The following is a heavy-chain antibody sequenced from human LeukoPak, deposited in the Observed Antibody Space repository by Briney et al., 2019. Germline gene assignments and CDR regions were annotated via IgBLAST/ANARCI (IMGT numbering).Heavy chain of an antibody. V-gene: IGHV1-69*13. J-gene: IGHJ4*02. D-gene: IGHD6-19*01. CDR2: IISLFRTA. CDR3: ARQAVADSPRADFDY. CDR1: GGTFSTYA. Sequence: SVKVSCKASGGTFSTYAISWVRQAPGQGLEWMGGIISLFRTANYAQKFQGRVTITADESTTTVHMELSSLRSEDTAVYYCARQAVADSPRADFDYWGQGTLVTVSS.